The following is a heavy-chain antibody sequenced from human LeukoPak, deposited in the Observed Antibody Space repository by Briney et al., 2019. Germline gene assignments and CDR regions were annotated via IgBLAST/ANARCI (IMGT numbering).Heavy chain of an antibody. CDR1: GFTFSTYW. CDR2: ISYDGSNK. CDR3: ARDAVSLADCSSTSCDPYYFDY. V-gene: IGHV3-30-3*01. Sequence: QPGGSLRLSCAASGFTFSTYWMHWVRQAPGKGLEWVAVISYDGSNKYYADSVKGRFTISRDNSKNTLYLQMNSLRAEDTAVYYCARDAVSLADCSSTSCDPYYFDYWGQGTLVTVSS. J-gene: IGHJ4*02. D-gene: IGHD2-2*01.